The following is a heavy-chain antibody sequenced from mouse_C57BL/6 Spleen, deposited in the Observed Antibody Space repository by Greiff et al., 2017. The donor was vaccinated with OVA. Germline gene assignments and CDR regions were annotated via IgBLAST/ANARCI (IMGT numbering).Heavy chain of an antibody. J-gene: IGHJ3*01. CDR1: GYTFTDYY. Sequence: EVQLQQSGPELVKPGASVKISCKASGYTFTDYYMNWVKQSHGKSLEWIGDINPNNGGTSYNQKFKGKATLTVDKSSSTAYMKLRSLTSEDSAVYYCARSPAYWGQGTLVTVSA. CDR3: ARSPAY. CDR2: INPNNGGT. V-gene: IGHV1-26*01.